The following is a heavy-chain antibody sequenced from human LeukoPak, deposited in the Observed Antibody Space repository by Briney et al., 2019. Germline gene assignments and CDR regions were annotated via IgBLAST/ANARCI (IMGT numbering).Heavy chain of an antibody. Sequence: GGSLRLSCAASGFTFSSYWMSWVRLTPGKGLEWVANIKQDGSEKYYVDSVKGRFTLSRDNAKNSLYLQMNSLRAEDTAVYYCAREGSGWTIDYWGQGTLVTVSS. CDR1: GFTFSSYW. D-gene: IGHD6-19*01. CDR2: IKQDGSEK. CDR3: AREGSGWTIDY. J-gene: IGHJ4*02. V-gene: IGHV3-7*01.